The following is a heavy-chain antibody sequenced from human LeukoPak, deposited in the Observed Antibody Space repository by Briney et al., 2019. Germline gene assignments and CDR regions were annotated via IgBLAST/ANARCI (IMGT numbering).Heavy chain of an antibody. CDR3: AAQPCINGICYLDY. D-gene: IGHD2-8*01. J-gene: IGHJ4*02. CDR1: GFTFSDHA. V-gene: IGHV3-30*04. CDR2: ISYHARDQ. Sequence: GGSLRLSCTASGFTFSDHAMHWVRQAPGKGLEWVTVISYHARDQFYADSVKGRFTVSRDDSRNTLYLQMNSLRAEDSAVYYCAAQPCINGICYLDYWGQGTLVTVSS.